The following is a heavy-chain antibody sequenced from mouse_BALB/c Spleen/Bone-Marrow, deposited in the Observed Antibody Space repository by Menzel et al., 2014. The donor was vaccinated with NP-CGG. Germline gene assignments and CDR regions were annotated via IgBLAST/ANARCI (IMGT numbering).Heavy chain of an antibody. Sequence: QVQLKESGAELAKPGASVMMSFKASGYTFTSHWMHWVKQRPGQALEWIGYINPSTGYTEFNQKFKDKATLTADKSSSTAYMHLSSLTSEDTAVYYCARGATVVARYFDSWGQGTTLTVSS. V-gene: IGHV1-7*01. CDR1: GYTFTSHW. D-gene: IGHD1-1*01. CDR3: ARGATVVARYFDS. J-gene: IGHJ2*01. CDR2: INPSTGYT.